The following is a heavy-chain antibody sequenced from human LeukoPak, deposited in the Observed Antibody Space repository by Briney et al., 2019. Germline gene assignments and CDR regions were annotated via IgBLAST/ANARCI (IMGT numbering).Heavy chain of an antibody. CDR3: AKDHATVTPRGGYFDY. Sequence: GGSLRLSCAASGFTFSSYAMSWVRQAPGKGLEWVSAISGSGGSTYYADSVKGRFTIPRDSSKNTLYLQMNSLRAEDTAVYYCAKDHATVTPRGGYFDYWGQGTLVTVSS. D-gene: IGHD4-17*01. J-gene: IGHJ4*02. CDR1: GFTFSSYA. V-gene: IGHV3-23*01. CDR2: ISGSGGST.